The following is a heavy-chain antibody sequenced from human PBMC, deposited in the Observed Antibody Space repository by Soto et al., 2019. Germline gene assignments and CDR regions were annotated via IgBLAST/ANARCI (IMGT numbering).Heavy chain of an antibody. CDR1: GGSFSNFA. D-gene: IGHD3-22*01. V-gene: IGHV1-69*06. J-gene: IGHJ4*02. CDR3: ARDWSRYYDSSGLMWFY. CDR2: IIPMFAAT. Sequence: VQLAQSGAEVRKTGSSVKVSCRASGGSFSNFAFSWVRQAPGQGLEWMGGIIPMFAATKYAQNLQGRVTMTTDTSTSTAYMELRSLTSDDTAVYYCARDWSRYYDSSGLMWFYWGQGTLVTVSS.